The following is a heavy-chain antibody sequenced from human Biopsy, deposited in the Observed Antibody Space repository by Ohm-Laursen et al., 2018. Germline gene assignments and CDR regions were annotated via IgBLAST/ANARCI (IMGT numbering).Heavy chain of an antibody. CDR1: GLTFTTAL. CDR3: ARDSGGGDSINGWYDALDL. J-gene: IGHJ3*01. V-gene: IGHV3-7*01. Sequence: SLRLSCAAPGLTFTTALMSWVRQAPGKGLEWVANINKDGSVTNYLDSVKGRFAVSRDNAKNSAYLQMNSLRTEDTAIYYCARDSGGGDSINGWYDALDLWGRGTTVTVSS. CDR2: INKDGSVT. D-gene: IGHD2-8*01.